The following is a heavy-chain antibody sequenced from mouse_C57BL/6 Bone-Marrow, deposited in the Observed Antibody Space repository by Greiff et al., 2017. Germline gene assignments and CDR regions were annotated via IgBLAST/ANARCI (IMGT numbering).Heavy chain of an antibody. CDR1: GYPFPGYW. CDR3: GRSPLAY. CDR2: ILPGSGST. V-gene: IGHV1-9*01. Sequence: QVQLQQSGAELMKPGASVKLSCKATGYPFPGYWIAWVKQSPGHGLEWIGEILPGSGSTNYHEQIKGQATFTADTSSNTAYMQLSSLTTEDSAIYYCGRSPLAYWGQGTLVTVSA. J-gene: IGHJ3*01.